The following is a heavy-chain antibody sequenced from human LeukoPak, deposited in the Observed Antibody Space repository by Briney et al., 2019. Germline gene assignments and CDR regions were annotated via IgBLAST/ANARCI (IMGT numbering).Heavy chain of an antibody. J-gene: IGHJ6*02. CDR2: FDPEDGET. D-gene: IGHD2-15*01. CDR3: ATDRNKLGYCSGGSCSYYYGMDV. CDR1: GYTLTELS. Sequence: ASVKVSCKVSGYTLTELSMHWVRQAPGKGLEWMGGFDPEDGETIYAQKFQGRVTMTEDTSTDTAYMELSSLRSEDTAVYYCATDRNKLGYCSGGSCSYYYGMDVWGQGTTVTVSS. V-gene: IGHV1-24*01.